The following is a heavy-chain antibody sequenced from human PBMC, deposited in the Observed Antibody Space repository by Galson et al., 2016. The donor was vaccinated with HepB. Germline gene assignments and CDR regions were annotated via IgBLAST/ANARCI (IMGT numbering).Heavy chain of an antibody. D-gene: IGHD3-10*01. Sequence: SETLSLTCAVSGGSINSTTWWSWVRQSPEKGLEWIGYIYHSGSTYYNPSLKSRVTISVDTSKNQLFLKLSSVTAADTAVYYCAREGGYGSGSYYNDYWGQGTLVTVSS. J-gene: IGHJ4*02. CDR1: GGSINSTTW. CDR2: IYHSGST. CDR3: AREGGYGSGSYYNDY. V-gene: IGHV4-4*02.